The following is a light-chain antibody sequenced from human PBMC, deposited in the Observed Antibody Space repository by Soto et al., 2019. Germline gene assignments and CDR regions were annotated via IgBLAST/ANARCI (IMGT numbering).Light chain of an antibody. Sequence: QSVLTQPPSASGTAGQRVTISCSGSSSNIGSNIVNWYQQLPGTAPKLLIFSDNQRPSGVPDRFSGSRSGTSASLAISGLQSEDEADYYCAAWDDSLNGHVLFGGGTKLTVL. CDR2: SDN. CDR3: AAWDDSLNGHVL. CDR1: SSNIGSNI. V-gene: IGLV1-44*01. J-gene: IGLJ2*01.